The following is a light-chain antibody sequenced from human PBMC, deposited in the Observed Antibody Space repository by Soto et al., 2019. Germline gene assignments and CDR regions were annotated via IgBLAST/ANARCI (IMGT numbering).Light chain of an antibody. J-gene: IGKJ5*01. CDR1: QSVSSD. V-gene: IGKV3-11*01. CDR2: DAS. CDR3: LQYVSPPYT. Sequence: EIVLTQSPATLSLSPGERATLSCRASQSVSSDLAWYQQKPGQAPRLLIYDASNRATGIPARFSGSGSGTDFTLTISGLEPEDFAVYYCLQYVSPPYTFGQGTRLEIK.